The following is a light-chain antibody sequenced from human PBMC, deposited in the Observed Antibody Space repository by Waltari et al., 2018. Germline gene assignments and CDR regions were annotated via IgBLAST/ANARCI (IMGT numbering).Light chain of an antibody. CDR3: SSYTTSTTLL. CDR1: STDVGAYNF. Sequence: QSALTQPASVSGSPGQSITISCTGPSTDVGAYNFFSWFQQHPGKVPKLILYDVGNRPPGISHRFSASKSGNTASLTISGLQEEDEGEYYCSSYTTSTTLLFGTGTRLTVL. V-gene: IGLV2-14*01. J-gene: IGLJ1*01. CDR2: DVG.